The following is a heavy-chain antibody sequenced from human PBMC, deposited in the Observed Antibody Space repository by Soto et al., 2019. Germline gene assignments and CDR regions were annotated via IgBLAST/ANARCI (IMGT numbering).Heavy chain of an antibody. CDR1: GGSFSGYY. D-gene: IGHD3-3*01. Sequence: SETLSLTCAVYGGSFSGYYWSWIRQPPGKGLEWIGEINHSGSTNYNPSLKSRVTISVDTSKNQFSLKLSSVTAADTAVFYCARGTNGCITIFGVVMNYGTEVWGRGTTLTVSS. J-gene: IGHJ6*02. CDR3: ARGTNGCITIFGVVMNYGTEV. CDR2: INHSGST. V-gene: IGHV4-34*01.